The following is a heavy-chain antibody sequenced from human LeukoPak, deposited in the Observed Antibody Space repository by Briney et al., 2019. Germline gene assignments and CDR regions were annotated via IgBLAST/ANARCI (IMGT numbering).Heavy chain of an antibody. Sequence: GGSLRLSCAVSGLIFSSYWMHWVRQAPGKGLVWVARTNLHGTAVDYADSVRGRFTISRDNAKNTLFLQMNSLRAEDTAVYYCASAFTYVRLGDHWGQGTLVTVSS. V-gene: IGHV3-74*01. CDR1: GLIFSSYW. CDR2: TNLHGTAV. J-gene: IGHJ4*02. CDR3: ASAFTYVRLGDH. D-gene: IGHD3-16*01.